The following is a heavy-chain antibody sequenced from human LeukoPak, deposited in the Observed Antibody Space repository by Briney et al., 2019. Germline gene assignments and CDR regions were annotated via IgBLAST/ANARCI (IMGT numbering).Heavy chain of an antibody. CDR1: GFTFSSYS. D-gene: IGHD2-2*01. CDR2: ISSSSSYI. J-gene: IGHJ6*02. V-gene: IGHV3-21*01. CDR3: AREGIVVVPAALGYYYYGMDV. Sequence: PGGSLRLSCAASGFTFSSYSMNWVRQAPGKGLEWVSSISSSSSYIYYADSVKGRFTLSRDNAKNSLYLQMNSLRAEDTAVYYCAREGIVVVPAALGYYYYGMDVWGQGTTVTVSS.